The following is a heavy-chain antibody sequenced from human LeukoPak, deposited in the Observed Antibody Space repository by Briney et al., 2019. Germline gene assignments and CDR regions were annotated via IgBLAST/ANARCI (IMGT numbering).Heavy chain of an antibody. J-gene: IGHJ4*02. D-gene: IGHD3-10*01. CDR3: AIDSGSGRHSYYFDF. V-gene: IGHV3-30*02. Sequence: GGSLRLSCTASGLMLSSYGMHWVRQAPGKGLEWVAFIRSDGSDKYYADSVEGRFSISRSNSKNTLWLQMNSLRAEDTAMYYCAIDSGSGRHSYYFDFWGQGTLVTVSS. CDR2: IRSDGSDK. CDR1: GLMLSSYG.